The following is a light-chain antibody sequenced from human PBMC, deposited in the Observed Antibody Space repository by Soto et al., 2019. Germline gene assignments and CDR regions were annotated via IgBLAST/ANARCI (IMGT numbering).Light chain of an antibody. CDR1: QGIRTD. Sequence: AIQMTQSPSSLSASVGDRVTITCRASQGIRTDLGWYQQKPGKAPKHLIYAASILQSEVPSRFSGSGSGTHFTLTISSLQPEDFATYYCLQDYNYPLTFGGGTKVEI. CDR2: AAS. V-gene: IGKV1-6*01. J-gene: IGKJ4*01. CDR3: LQDYNYPLT.